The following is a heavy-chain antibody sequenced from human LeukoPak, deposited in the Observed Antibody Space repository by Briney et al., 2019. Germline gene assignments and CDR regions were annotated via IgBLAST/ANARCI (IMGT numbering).Heavy chain of an antibody. V-gene: IGHV1-8*01. CDR2: MNPNSGNT. CDR1: GYTFTSYD. D-gene: IGHD3-22*01. CDR3: ARDPFDHYDSNYYYADAFDF. Sequence: ASVKVSCKASGYTFTSYDINWVRQATGQGLEWMGWMNPNSGNTGYAQKFQGRVTMTRNTSISTAYMELSSLRSEDTAVYYCARDPFDHYDSNYYYADAFDFWGQGTMLTVSS. J-gene: IGHJ3*01.